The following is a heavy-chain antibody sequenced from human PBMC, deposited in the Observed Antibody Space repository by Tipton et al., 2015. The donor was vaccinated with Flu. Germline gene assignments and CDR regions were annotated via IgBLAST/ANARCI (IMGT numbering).Heavy chain of an antibody. CDR2: VSRSGST. J-gene: IGHJ3*02. D-gene: IGHD3-10*01. Sequence: LRLSCAVSGDSISSDYHWGWIRQFPGKGLEWIGTVSRSGSTIYSPSLKSRVTISEDRSRNQFSLRLSSVTAADTAVYYCARAVLYDACDIWGRGTTVTVSS. V-gene: IGHV4-38-2*01. CDR1: GDSISSDYH. CDR3: ARAVLYDACDI.